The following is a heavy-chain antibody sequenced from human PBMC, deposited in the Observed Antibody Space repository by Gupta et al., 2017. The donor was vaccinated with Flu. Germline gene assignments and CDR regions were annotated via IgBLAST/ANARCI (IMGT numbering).Heavy chain of an antibody. J-gene: IGHJ6*03. CDR3: AKTGTTGYFYMDV. CDR2: RSYDGDKT. D-gene: IGHD1-1*01. CDR1: RLVFGSYG. Sequence: QGLLVESGGGVVQPGRSLPLSCPASRLVFGSYGPKWVRQAPGKGLEWVAMRSYDGDKTSYVDSVKGRFTVSRDNSTDTLYLQMNSLRDDDTAVYYCAKTGTTGYFYMDVWGKGTTVIVSS. V-gene: IGHV3-30*18.